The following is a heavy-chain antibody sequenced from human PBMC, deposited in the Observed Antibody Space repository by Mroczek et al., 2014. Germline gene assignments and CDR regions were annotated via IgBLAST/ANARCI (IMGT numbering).Heavy chain of an antibody. J-gene: IGHJ5*02. CDR2: IYYSGST. CDR3: ARIWGDYVCDP. D-gene: IGHD3-16*01. V-gene: IGHV4-31*03. CDR1: GGSISSGGYY. Sequence: QVQLQQWGPGLVKPSQTLSLICTVSGGSISSGGYYWSWIRQHPGKGLEWIGYIYYSGSTYYNPSLKSRVTISVDTSKNQFSLKLSSVTAADTAVYYCARIWGDYVCDPWGQGTLVTVSS.